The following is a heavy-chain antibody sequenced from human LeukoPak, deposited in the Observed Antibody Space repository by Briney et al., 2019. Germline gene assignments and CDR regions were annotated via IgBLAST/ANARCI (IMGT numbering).Heavy chain of an antibody. CDR3: AGTFFYDTSVGPSVQFDY. CDR1: GGSITTYY. Sequence: SETLSLTCTVSGGSITTYYLSWIRQPPGKGLEWIGSIYYSGGTNYNPSLKSRVTISEDTSKNQLSLKLTSVTAADTAVYYCAGTFFYDTSVGPSVQFDYWGHGTLVTVSS. V-gene: IGHV4-59*08. D-gene: IGHD3-22*01. CDR2: IYYSGGT. J-gene: IGHJ4*01.